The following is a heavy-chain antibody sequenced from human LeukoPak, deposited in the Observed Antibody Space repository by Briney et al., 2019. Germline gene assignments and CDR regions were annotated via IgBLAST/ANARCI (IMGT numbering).Heavy chain of an antibody. CDR2: LIPVFDTG. CDR3: TRDLGYGNGGNY. J-gene: IGHJ4*02. Sequence: GASVKVSCKASGGGFSTNAISWVRQAPGQGLEWMGALIPVFDTGTYSQKFQDRLTITADQSTSTVYMELSSLTSEDTAVYYCTRDLGYGNGGNYWGQGTLVTVSS. V-gene: IGHV1-69*13. CDR1: GGGFSTNA. D-gene: IGHD5-18*01.